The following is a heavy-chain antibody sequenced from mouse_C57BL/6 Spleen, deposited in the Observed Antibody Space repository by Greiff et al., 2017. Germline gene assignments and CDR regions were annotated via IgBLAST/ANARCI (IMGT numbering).Heavy chain of an antibody. V-gene: IGHV5-6*02. D-gene: IGHD2-1*01. CDR3: ARQLQDYFDY. CDR1: GFTFSSYG. Sequence: DVKLQESGGDLVKPGGSLKLSCAASGFTFSSYGMSWVRQTPDKRLEWVATISSGGSYTYYPDSVKGRFTISRDNAKNTLYLQMSSLKSEDTAMYYCARQLQDYFDYWGQGTTLTVSS. CDR2: ISSGGSYT. J-gene: IGHJ2*01.